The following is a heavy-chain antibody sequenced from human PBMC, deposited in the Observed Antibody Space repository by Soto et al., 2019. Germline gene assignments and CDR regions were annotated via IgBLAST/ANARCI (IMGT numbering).Heavy chain of an antibody. CDR3: ATLSQGSGSGWFDP. D-gene: IGHD3-10*01. CDR1: GDSISSYY. CDR2: IYYSGST. J-gene: IGHJ5*02. Sequence: SETLSLTCSVSGDSISSYYWSWIRQPPGKGLEWIGYIYYSGSTNYNPSLKSRVTISVDTSKNQFSLKLSSVTAADTAVYYCATLSQGSGSGWFDPWGQGTLVTVSS. V-gene: IGHV4-59*01.